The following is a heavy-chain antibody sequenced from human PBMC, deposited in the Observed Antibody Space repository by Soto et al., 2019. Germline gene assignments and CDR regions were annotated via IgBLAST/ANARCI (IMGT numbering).Heavy chain of an antibody. CDR2: ISSSSSTI. CDR1: GFTFSSYS. D-gene: IGHD6-19*01. J-gene: IGHJ4*02. CDR3: ARAAYSSGWLNFDY. V-gene: IGHV3-48*01. Sequence: GGSLRLPCVASGFTFSSYSMNWVRQAPGKGLEWVSYISSSSSTIYYADSVKGRFTISRDNAKNSLYLQMNSLRAEDTAVYYCARAAYSSGWLNFDYWGQGTLVTVSS.